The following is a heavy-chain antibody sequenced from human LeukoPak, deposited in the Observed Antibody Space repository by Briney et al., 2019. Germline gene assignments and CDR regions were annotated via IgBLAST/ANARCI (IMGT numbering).Heavy chain of an antibody. CDR1: AASISSYY. Sequence: PSETLSLTCTVSAASISSYYWSWVRQAPGKGLEWVSAISGSGGSTYYADSVKGRFTISRDNSKNTLYLQMNSLRAEDTAVYCCAKYGGSGSYFDYWGQGTLVTVSS. V-gene: IGHV3-23*01. J-gene: IGHJ4*02. CDR2: ISGSGGST. CDR3: AKYGGSGSYFDY. D-gene: IGHD3-10*01.